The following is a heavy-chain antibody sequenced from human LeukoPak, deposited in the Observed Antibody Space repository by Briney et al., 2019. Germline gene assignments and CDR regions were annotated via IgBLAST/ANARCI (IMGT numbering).Heavy chain of an antibody. V-gene: IGHV3-23*01. J-gene: IGHJ4*02. D-gene: IGHD1-26*01. CDR3: AKRVGTTGCFDY. CDR2: ISGGGSGT. CDR1: GFTFSSYF. Sequence: GGSLRLSCAASGFTFSSYFMTWVRQAPGKGLEWVSAISGGGSGTYYADSVKGRFTISRVNSKDTLYLQMNSLRVEDTAVYYCAKRVGTTGCFDYWGQGTLVTVSS.